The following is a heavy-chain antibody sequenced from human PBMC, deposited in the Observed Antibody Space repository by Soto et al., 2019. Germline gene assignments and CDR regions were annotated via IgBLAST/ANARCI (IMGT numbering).Heavy chain of an antibody. Sequence: VGAVKVSCKASGYTCTSYCISWVRQAPGQGLEWMGWISAYSGNTNYAQKLQGRVTMTTDTSTSTAYMELRSLRSDDAAVYYCARAEATWFRGVYYYDSSGYRLDPWGQGTLVTVSS. CDR3: ARAEATWFRGVYYYDSSGYRLDP. J-gene: IGHJ5*02. D-gene: IGHD3-22*01. CDR2: ISAYSGNT. CDR1: GYTCTSYC. V-gene: IGHV1-18*04.